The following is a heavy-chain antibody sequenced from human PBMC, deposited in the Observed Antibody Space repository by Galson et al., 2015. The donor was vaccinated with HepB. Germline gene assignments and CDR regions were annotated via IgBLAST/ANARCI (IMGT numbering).Heavy chain of an antibody. CDR2: ISYDGSNK. Sequence: SLRLSCAASGFTFRSSHLHWVRQAPGKGLDWVALISYDGSNKYYADSVRGRFTISRDNFKNTLYLQMNSLRAEDTAVYYCARAVAMVRELDYWGQGTLVTVSS. CDR1: GFTFRSSH. D-gene: IGHD3-10*01. CDR3: ARAVAMVRELDY. J-gene: IGHJ4*02. V-gene: IGHV3-30*04.